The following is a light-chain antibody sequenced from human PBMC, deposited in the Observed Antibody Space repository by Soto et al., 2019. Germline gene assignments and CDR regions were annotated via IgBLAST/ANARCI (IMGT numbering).Light chain of an antibody. V-gene: IGKV2-24*01. Sequence: DIVLTQTPLSSPVTLGQPASISCRSSQSLVYSDGNTYLSWLQQRPAQPPRLLIYQVSNRFSGVPDRFSGSGAGTDFTLKISRVEAEDVGVYYCVQFSNFPRTFGQGTKVEIK. J-gene: IGKJ1*01. CDR1: QSLVYSDGNTY. CDR2: QVS. CDR3: VQFSNFPRT.